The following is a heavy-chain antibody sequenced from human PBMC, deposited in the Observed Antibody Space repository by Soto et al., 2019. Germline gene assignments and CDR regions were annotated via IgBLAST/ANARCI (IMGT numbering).Heavy chain of an antibody. CDR1: GFTFSNYA. D-gene: IGHD5-12*01. CDR3: ARGYSGYASSHDF. CDR2: ISSSSGYI. V-gene: IGHV3-21*06. Sequence: PGGSLRLSCAASGFTFSNYAMNWVRQAPGKGLEWVSSISSSSGYIYYADSVKGRFTISRDNAKNSLYLQMNSLRAEDTAVYYCARGYSGYASSHDFWGQGALVTVSS. J-gene: IGHJ4*02.